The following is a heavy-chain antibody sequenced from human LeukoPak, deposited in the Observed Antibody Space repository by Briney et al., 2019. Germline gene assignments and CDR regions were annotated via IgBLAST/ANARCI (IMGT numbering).Heavy chain of an antibody. D-gene: IGHD6-13*01. Sequence: GGSLRLSWGASGFTFDDYIMHWVRQAPGKGLEWVSLISWDGGTTYYADSVKGRFTISRDNSKNSLYLQMNSLTTEDTAFYYCAKGGSSSSRGLYYYYMDVWGKGTTVTVSS. CDR3: AKGGSSSSRGLYYYYMDV. CDR1: GFTFDDYI. J-gene: IGHJ6*03. V-gene: IGHV3-43*01. CDR2: ISWDGGTT.